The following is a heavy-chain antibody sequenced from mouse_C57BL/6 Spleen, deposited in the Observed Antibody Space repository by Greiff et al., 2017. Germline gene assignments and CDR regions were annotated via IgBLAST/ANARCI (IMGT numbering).Heavy chain of an antibody. J-gene: IGHJ4*01. CDR2: IYPGSGST. CDR3: ARGSQPDYYGSSNGVDYAMDD. D-gene: IGHD1-1*01. CDR1: GYTFTSYW. V-gene: IGHV1-55*01. Sequence: QVQLQQPGAELVKPGASVKMSCKASGYTFTSYWITWVKQRPGQGLEWIGDIYPGSGSTNYNEKFKSKATLTVDTSSSTAYMQLSSLTSEDSAVFYGARGSQPDYYGSSNGVDYAMDDWGQGTSVTVSS.